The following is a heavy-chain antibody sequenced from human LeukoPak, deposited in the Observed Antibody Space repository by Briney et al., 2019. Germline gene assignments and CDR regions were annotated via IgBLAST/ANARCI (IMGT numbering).Heavy chain of an antibody. CDR3: ARDRSGEDYDSSGYLDY. J-gene: IGHJ4*02. D-gene: IGHD3-22*01. CDR2: ISYDGSNK. Sequence: GGSLRLSCAASGFTFSSYAMHWVRQAPGKGLEWVAVISYDGSNKYYADSVKGRFTISRDNSKNTLYLQMNSLRAEDTAVYYCARDRSGEDYDSSGYLDYWGQGTLVTVSS. CDR1: GFTFSSYA. V-gene: IGHV3-30-3*01.